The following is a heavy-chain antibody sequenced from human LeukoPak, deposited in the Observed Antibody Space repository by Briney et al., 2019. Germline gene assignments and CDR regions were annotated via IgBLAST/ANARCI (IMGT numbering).Heavy chain of an antibody. J-gene: IGHJ4*02. CDR1: GFTFSSYA. CDR3: VRGYYAGRGHHFEY. V-gene: IGHV3-30-3*01. D-gene: IGHD3-22*01. CDR2: ISYDGSNK. Sequence: GRSLRLSCAASGFTFSSYAMHWVRQAPGKGREWVAVISYDGSNKYYADSVKGRFTISRDNSKNTLYLQMNSLRAEDTAVYYCVRGYYAGRGHHFEYWGQGTLVTVSS.